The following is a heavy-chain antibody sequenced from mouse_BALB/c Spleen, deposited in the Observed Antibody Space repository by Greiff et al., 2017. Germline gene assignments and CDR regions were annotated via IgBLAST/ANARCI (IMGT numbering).Heavy chain of an antibody. J-gene: IGHJ3*01. CDR1: GFNIKDYY. D-gene: IGHD2-1*01. CDR3: AEGNPVGFAY. V-gene: IGHV14-1*02. Sequence: EVKLMESGAELVRPGASVKLSCKASGFNIKDYYMHWVKQRPEQGLEWIGWIDPENGNTINDPKFQGKASITADPSSNTAYLQLSSLTSEDTAVYYCAEGNPVGFAYWGQGTLVTVSA. CDR2: IDPENGNT.